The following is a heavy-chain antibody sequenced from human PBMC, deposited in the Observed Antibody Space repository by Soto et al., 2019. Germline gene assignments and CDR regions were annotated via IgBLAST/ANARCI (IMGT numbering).Heavy chain of an antibody. CDR1: GGSISSYY. CDR2: SYDRGTT. J-gene: IGHJ6*02. Sequence: QVQLQESGPGLVKPSETLSLTCTVSGGSISSYYWSWIRQPPGKGLEWIAYSYDRGTTSYSPSLQSLVTMSVDTSKTQFSLLLSSVTAADTAVYYCAGGGNTALAYYFYGMDIWGQGTTVTVSS. V-gene: IGHV4-59*01. CDR3: AGGGNTALAYYFYGMDI. D-gene: IGHD5-18*01.